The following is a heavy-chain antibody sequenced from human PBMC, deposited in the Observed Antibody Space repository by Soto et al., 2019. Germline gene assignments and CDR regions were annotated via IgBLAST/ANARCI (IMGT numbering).Heavy chain of an antibody. D-gene: IGHD3-22*01. CDR3: ASQAYDSTGYYYGA. Sequence: QLQLQESGPGLVKPSETLSLTCTVSGGSFSSSSYYLGWIRQPPGKGLAWIGRMYSGGNTYYNPSLNTRVTVSVDTSKNHISLKLTSVTAADTAMYYCASQAYDSTGYYYGAWGQGTLVTVSS. CDR2: MYSGGNT. V-gene: IGHV4-39*02. J-gene: IGHJ5*02. CDR1: GGSFSSSSYY.